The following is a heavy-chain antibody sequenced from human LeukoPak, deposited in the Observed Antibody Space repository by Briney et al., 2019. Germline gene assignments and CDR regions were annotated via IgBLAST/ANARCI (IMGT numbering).Heavy chain of an antibody. J-gene: IGHJ5*02. V-gene: IGHV3-23*01. CDR1: GFTLSNYD. CDR2: ISGSDGGT. CDR3: AKNVGLGYCSSTSCPIDP. D-gene: IGHD2-2*01. Sequence: GGSLRLSCAASGFTLSNYDMNWVRQAPGKGLEWVSAISGSDGGTHYADSVKGRFTISRDNSKNTLFLQMNSLRAEDTAVYYCAKNVGLGYCSSTSCPIDPWGQGTLVTVSS.